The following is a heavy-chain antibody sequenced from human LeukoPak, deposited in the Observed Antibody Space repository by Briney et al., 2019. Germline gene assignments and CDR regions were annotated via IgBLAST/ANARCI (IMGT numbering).Heavy chain of an antibody. CDR3: ASGRTDIVVVPATLRNYYFDY. Sequence: VASVKVSCKASGYTFTSYGISWVRQAPGQGLEWMGGIMPISGTANYAQKFQGRVTITADKPTNTAYMELSSLRSEDTAVYYCASGRTDIVVVPATLRNYYFDYWGQGTLVTVSS. CDR1: GYTFTSYG. D-gene: IGHD2-2*01. CDR2: IMPISGTA. J-gene: IGHJ4*02. V-gene: IGHV1-69*06.